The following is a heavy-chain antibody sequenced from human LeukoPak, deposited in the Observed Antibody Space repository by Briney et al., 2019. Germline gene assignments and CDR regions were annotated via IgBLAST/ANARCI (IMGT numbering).Heavy chain of an antibody. V-gene: IGHV3-23*01. Sequence: PGGSLRLSCAASGFTFSSYAMSWVRQAPGKGLEWVSAISGSGGSTYYADSVKGRFTISRDNSKNTLYLQMNSLRAEDTAVYYCAKVPTRYFDWLSDYWGQGTLVTVSS. D-gene: IGHD3-9*01. J-gene: IGHJ4*02. CDR3: AKVPTRYFDWLSDY. CDR2: ISGSGGST. CDR1: GFTFSSYA.